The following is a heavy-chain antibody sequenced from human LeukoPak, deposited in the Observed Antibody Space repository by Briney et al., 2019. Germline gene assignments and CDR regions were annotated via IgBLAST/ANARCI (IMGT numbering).Heavy chain of an antibody. CDR1: GGSISIGGYY. Sequence: SETLSLTCTVSGGSISIGGYYWSWLRQHPGKGLEWIGYIFYTGSTYYNPSLKSRVTISVDTSKNQFSLKLSSVTAADTAVYYCAREVDSSGYYPLWGQGTLVTVSS. CDR2: IFYTGST. V-gene: IGHV4-31*03. CDR3: AREVDSSGYYPL. D-gene: IGHD3-22*01. J-gene: IGHJ4*02.